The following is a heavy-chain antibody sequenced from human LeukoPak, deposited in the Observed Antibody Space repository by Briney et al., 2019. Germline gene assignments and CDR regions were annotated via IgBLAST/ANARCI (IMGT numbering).Heavy chain of an antibody. J-gene: IGHJ6*04. CDR3: ARDHGVVVPAAMSPWYYYGMDV. Sequence: SETLSLTCAVYGGSFSGYYWSWIRQPPGKGLEWIGEINHSGSTNYNPSLKSRVTISVDTSKNQFSLKLSSVTAADTAVYYCARDHGVVVPAAMSPWYYYGMDVWGKGTTVTVSS. V-gene: IGHV4-34*01. CDR1: GGSFSGYY. D-gene: IGHD2-2*01. CDR2: INHSGST.